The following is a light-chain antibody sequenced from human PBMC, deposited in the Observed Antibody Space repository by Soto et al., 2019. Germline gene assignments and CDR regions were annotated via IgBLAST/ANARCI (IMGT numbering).Light chain of an antibody. V-gene: IGKV2-28*01. Sequence: DIVMTQSPLSLPVTPGEPASISCRSSQSLLHSNGYNYLDWYLQKPGQSPQLLIYLGSNRASGVPDRFSGSGSGTDFTLKISRVEAEDVGVYYCMQATRWPQTFGQGTKVDIK. J-gene: IGKJ1*01. CDR3: MQATRWPQT. CDR2: LGS. CDR1: QSLLHSNGYNY.